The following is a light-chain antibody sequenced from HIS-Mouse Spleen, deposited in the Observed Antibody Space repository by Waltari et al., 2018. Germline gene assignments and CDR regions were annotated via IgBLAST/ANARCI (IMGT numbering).Light chain of an antibody. CDR3: YSTDSSGNHRV. CDR1: ALPKKY. V-gene: IGLV3-10*01. CDR2: EDS. Sequence: SYELTQSPSVSVSPGQTARITCSGDALPKKYAYWYQQKSGQAPVLVIYEDSKRPSGIPERFSGSSSGTMATLTISGAQVEDEADYYCYSTDSSGNHRVFGGGTK. J-gene: IGLJ2*01.